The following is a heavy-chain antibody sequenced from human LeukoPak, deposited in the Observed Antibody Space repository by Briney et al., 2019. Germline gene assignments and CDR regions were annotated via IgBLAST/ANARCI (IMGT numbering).Heavy chain of an antibody. CDR2: INHSGST. CDR1: GGSISSSSYY. D-gene: IGHD3-9*01. CDR3: ARIRILRYFDWFYYMDV. J-gene: IGHJ6*03. Sequence: SETLSLTCTVSGGSISSSSYYWGWIRQPPGKGLEWIGEINHSGSTNYNPSLKSRVTISVDTSKNQFSLKLSSVTAADTAVYYCARIRILRYFDWFYYMDVWGKGTTVTVSS. V-gene: IGHV4-39*07.